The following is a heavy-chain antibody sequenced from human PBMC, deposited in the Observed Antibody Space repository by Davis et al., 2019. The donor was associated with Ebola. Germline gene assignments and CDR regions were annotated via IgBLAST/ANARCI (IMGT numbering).Heavy chain of an antibody. CDR1: GFTFSNYS. CDR3: ARAPSRSGSYYYFDY. CDR2: IGGSTNTI. Sequence: PGGSLRLSCAASGFTFSNYSMNWVRQAPGKGLEWVSYIGGSTNTIYYADSMKGRFTVSRDNAKNSLYLQMNSLRAEDTALYYCARAPSRSGSYYYFDYWGQGTLVTVSS. J-gene: IGHJ4*02. V-gene: IGHV3-48*04. D-gene: IGHD3-22*01.